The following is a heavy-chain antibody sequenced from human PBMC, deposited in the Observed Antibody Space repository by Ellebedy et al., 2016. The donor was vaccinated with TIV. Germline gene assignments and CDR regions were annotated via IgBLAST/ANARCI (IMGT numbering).Heavy chain of an antibody. J-gene: IGHJ4*02. CDR2: ISADNENT. V-gene: IGHV1-18*01. D-gene: IGHD3-10*01. Sequence: ASVKVSCXASGYTFTSYGISWVRQAPGQGLEWMGWISADNENTVYAQKFQGRVTMTTDTSTGTTYMELRSLKSDDTAVYYCARDGAEYGYGSGKYYKLWGFDYWGQGTLVTVSS. CDR3: ARDGAEYGYGSGKYYKLWGFDY. CDR1: GYTFTSYG.